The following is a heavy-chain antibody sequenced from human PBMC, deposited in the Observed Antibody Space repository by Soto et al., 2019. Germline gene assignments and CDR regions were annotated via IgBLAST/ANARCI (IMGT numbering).Heavy chain of an antibody. V-gene: IGHV1-2*04. CDR1: GYSFSVYP. CDR2: INPNSGGT. J-gene: IGHJ3*02. Sequence: ASVKVSCKASGYSFSVYPINWVRQAPGQGLEWMGCINPNSGGTEYAKKFQGWVTMTRDTSISTAYMELSRLKSDDTAVYYCACTYYFDSRDSRNEPFDIWGQGTMVTVSS. CDR3: ACTYYFDSRDSRNEPFDI. D-gene: IGHD3-22*01.